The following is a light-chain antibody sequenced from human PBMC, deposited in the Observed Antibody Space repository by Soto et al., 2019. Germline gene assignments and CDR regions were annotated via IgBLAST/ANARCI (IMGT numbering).Light chain of an antibody. V-gene: IGKV1-5*03. CDR1: QSISSW. J-gene: IGKJ4*01. CDR2: KAS. Sequence: DIQMTQSPSTLSASVGDRVTITCRASQSISSWLAWYQQKPGKAPKLLIYKASTLEGGVPSRFSGSGSGTEFSLTISSLQPDDFATYYCQQYSSYSRATFGGGSKVEIK. CDR3: QQYSSYSRAT.